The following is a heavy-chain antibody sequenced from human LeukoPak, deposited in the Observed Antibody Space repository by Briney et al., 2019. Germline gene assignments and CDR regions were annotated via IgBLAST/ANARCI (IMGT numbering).Heavy chain of an antibody. CDR2: TYYRSKWYI. Sequence: SQTLSLTCAISGDSVSSNIAAWNWVRQSPSRGLEWLGRTYYRSKWYIDYAVSVKSRAPITPDTSKNQFSLQLSSVTPEDTAVYYCTRDQDGMDVWGQGTTVTVSS. V-gene: IGHV6-1*01. J-gene: IGHJ6*02. CDR3: TRDQDGMDV. CDR1: GDSVSSNIAA.